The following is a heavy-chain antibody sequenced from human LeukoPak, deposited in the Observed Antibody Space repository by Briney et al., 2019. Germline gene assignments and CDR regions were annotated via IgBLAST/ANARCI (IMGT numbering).Heavy chain of an antibody. D-gene: IGHD2-2*01. CDR1: GGSISRYY. CDR2: IYYSGST. J-gene: IGHJ6*03. Sequence: SETLSLTCTVSGGSISRYYWSWIRQPPGKGLEWIGYIYYSGSTNYNPSLRSRVTISVDTSKNQFSLKLSSVTAADTAVYYCATICSTTSFHNYRDVGSKETTVTVSS. V-gene: IGHV4-59*01. CDR3: ATICSTTSFHNYRDV.